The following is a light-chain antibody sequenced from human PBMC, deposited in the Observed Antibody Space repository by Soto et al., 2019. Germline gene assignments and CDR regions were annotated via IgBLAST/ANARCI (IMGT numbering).Light chain of an antibody. V-gene: IGKV3-20*01. CDR1: QSVSSSY. Sequence: EIVLTQSPGTLSLSPGEIATLSCRASQSVSSSYLAWYQQKPGQAPRLLIYGASSRATGIPDRFSGSGSGTDFTLTISRLEPEDFAVYYSQQYGSSPPWTFGQGTKVDIK. CDR2: GAS. J-gene: IGKJ1*01. CDR3: QQYGSSPPWT.